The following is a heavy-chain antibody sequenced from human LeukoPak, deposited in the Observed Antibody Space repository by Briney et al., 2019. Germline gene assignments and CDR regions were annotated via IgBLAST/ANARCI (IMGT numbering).Heavy chain of an antibody. CDR1: GFTFSSYG. CDR2: IRYDGSNK. J-gene: IGHJ4*02. D-gene: IGHD1-26*01. Sequence: GGSLRLSCAASGFTFSSYGMHWVRQAPGKGLEWVAFIRYDGSNKYYADSVKGRFPISRDNSKNTLYLQMNSLRAEDTAVYYCAKDINSVGATYFDYWGQGTLVTVSS. CDR3: AKDINSVGATYFDY. V-gene: IGHV3-30*02.